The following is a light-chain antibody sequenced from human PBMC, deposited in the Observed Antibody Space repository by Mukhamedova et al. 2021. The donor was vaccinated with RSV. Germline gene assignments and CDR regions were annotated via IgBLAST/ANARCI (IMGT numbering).Light chain of an antibody. Sequence: QSISTYLNWYQQKPGKAPKLLIYAASNLQSGVPSKFSGRGSATDFTLTISSLQPEDFATYYCQQSYSAPLTFGGGTRVEN. CDR3: QQSYSAPLT. V-gene: IGKV1-39*01. CDR1: QSISTY. J-gene: IGKJ4*01. CDR2: AAS.